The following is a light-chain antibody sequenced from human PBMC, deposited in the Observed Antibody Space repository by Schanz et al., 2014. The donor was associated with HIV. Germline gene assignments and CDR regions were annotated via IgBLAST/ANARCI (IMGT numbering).Light chain of an antibody. CDR3: QQYGSSPMYT. J-gene: IGKJ2*01. CDR1: QSVSSSY. V-gene: IGKV3-20*01. Sequence: EIVLTQSPGTLSLSPGDRATLSCRASQSVSSSYLAWYQQKPGQAPRLLIYGASSRAIGIPDRFSGSGSGTDFTLTISSLEPEDFAVYYCQQYGSSPMYTFGQGTKLEIK. CDR2: GAS.